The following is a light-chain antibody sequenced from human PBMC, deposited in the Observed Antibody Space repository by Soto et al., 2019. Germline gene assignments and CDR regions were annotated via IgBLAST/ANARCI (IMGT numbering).Light chain of an antibody. Sequence: DIQMTQSPSSLSASVGDRVTITCRASQSIGSYFNWYQQKPGKAPKLLIYDASSLESGVPSRFSGSGSGTEFTLTISSLQPDDFATYYCQQYNSYSPTFGQGTKVDI. J-gene: IGKJ1*01. V-gene: IGKV1-5*01. CDR3: QQYNSYSPT. CDR1: QSIGSY. CDR2: DAS.